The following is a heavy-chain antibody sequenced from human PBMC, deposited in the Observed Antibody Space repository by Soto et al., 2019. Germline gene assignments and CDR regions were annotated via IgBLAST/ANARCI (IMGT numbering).Heavy chain of an antibody. J-gene: IGHJ4*02. D-gene: IGHD3-3*02. CDR3: ARDSVSIGPCVNDY. V-gene: IGHV3-53*01. CDR2: IYSDGTT. Sequence: EVQLVESGGGLIQPGGSLRLSCAASGFSVSYSYMSWVRQAPGKGLEWVSIIYSDGTTYYADSVKGRFSISRDNSQNTLYLQMNSLRTEDTAVYYCARDSVSIGPCVNDYWGQGTLVTVSS. CDR1: GFSVSYSY.